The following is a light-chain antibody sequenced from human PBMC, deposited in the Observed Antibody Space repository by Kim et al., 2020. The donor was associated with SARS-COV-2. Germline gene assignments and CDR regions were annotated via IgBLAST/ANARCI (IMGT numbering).Light chain of an antibody. CDR2: DVN. J-gene: IGLJ2*01. Sequence: GQSITISCTGTSSDVGCYNYVAWYQQHPGKAPQLIIYDVNKWPSGVSNRFSGSKSGNTASLTISGLQVEDEADYYCSSYTSSVTLVFGGGTQLTVL. CDR3: SSYTSSVTLV. V-gene: IGLV2-14*03. CDR1: SSDVGCYNY.